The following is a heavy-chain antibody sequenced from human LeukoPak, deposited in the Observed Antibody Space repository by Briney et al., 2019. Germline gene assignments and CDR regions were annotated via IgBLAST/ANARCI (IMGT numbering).Heavy chain of an antibody. D-gene: IGHD2/OR15-2a*01. Sequence: GGSLRLSCAASGLNFSATSIHWVRQVPGKGLEWIGRIRNKANFYAKAYSPSVKGRFFLSRDDSNNVSYLQMNSLKTEDTGLYYCTKYDSWGQGTLVTVSS. CDR3: TKYDS. J-gene: IGHJ5*01. CDR2: IRNKANFYAK. CDR1: GLNFSATS. V-gene: IGHV3-73*01.